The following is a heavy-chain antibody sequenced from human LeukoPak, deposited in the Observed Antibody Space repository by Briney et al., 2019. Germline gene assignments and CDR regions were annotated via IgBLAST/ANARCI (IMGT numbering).Heavy chain of an antibody. CDR2: IYTGGGR. D-gene: IGHD6-19*01. CDR1: GFTVSSYY. V-gene: IGHV3-53*01. Sequence: GGSLRLSCAASGFTVSSYYMNWVRQAPGKELEWVSVIYTGGGRYYADSVRGRFTISRDNSRNTLYLQMNSLTVEDTAVYYCAEQVSGQWLTPDSGWGQGTLVTVSS. CDR3: AEQVSGQWLTPDSG. J-gene: IGHJ4*02.